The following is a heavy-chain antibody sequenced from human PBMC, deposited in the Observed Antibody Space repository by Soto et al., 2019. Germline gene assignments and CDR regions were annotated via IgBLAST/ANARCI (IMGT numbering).Heavy chain of an antibody. CDR3: ARGRGYSYGLDP. V-gene: IGHV4-30-4*01. CDR2: ISYSGTT. D-gene: IGHD5-18*01. CDR1: GGSISSNNNY. Sequence: SETLSLTCAVSGGSISSNNNYWSWIRQPPGEGLEWIGFISYSGTTSYSPSLKSRVAISLDTSKNQFSLSLSSVTAADTAVYYCARGRGYSYGLDPWGQGTLVTVSS. J-gene: IGHJ5*02.